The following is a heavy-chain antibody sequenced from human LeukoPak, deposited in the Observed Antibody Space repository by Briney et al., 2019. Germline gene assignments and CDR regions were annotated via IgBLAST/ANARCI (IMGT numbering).Heavy chain of an antibody. Sequence: WECLSLACSVSGGSIGSYCLSWVRQPPGKGLEWVGYICYTGGSNYNPSLKSGVTISLGTTKNQSSLKLSSVTGADTAVYIYYTAITNYNPYLRCRVTISLDTSKNHFSLKLSSVTAADTAVYYCATSPVGGVIDPVDYWGQGTLVTVSS. J-gene: IGHJ4*02. CDR2: ICYTGGS. CDR1: GGSIGSYC. CDR3: YTAITNYNPYLRCRVTISLDTSKNHFSLKLSSVTAADTAVYYCATSPVGGVIDPVDY. V-gene: IGHV4-59*08. D-gene: IGHD1-1*01.